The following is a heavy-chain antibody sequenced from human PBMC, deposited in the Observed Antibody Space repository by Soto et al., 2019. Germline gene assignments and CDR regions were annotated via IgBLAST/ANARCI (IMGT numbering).Heavy chain of an antibody. D-gene: IGHD6-13*01. J-gene: IGHJ4*02. Sequence: ASVKVSCKASGDTFTIYAMHWVRQAPGQRLEWMGWINAGNGNTKYSQKFQGRVTITRDTSASTAYMELSSLRSEDTAVYYCAGERFYSSSWSTDYFDYWGQGTLVTVSS. CDR3: AGERFYSSSWSTDYFDY. V-gene: IGHV1-3*01. CDR2: INAGNGNT. CDR1: GDTFTIYA.